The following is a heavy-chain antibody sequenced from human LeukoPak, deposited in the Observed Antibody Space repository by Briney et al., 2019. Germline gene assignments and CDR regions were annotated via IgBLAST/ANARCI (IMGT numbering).Heavy chain of an antibody. J-gene: IGHJ4*02. Sequence: GGSLRLSCAASGITVSSNFMFWVRQAPGKGLQCVSVLFTGNSAYYADSVKGRFTISRDNSNNTLYLQMDSLRVEDTAVYYCALDYSRSGSYYRDYWGQGILVTVSS. CDR1: GITVSSNF. D-gene: IGHD3-10*01. CDR2: LFTGNSA. V-gene: IGHV3-66*01. CDR3: ALDYSRSGSYYRDY.